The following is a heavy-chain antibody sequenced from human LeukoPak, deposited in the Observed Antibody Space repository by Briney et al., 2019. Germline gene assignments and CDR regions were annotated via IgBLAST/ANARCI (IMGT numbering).Heavy chain of an antibody. J-gene: IGHJ3*02. Sequence: SETLSLTCTVSNGSMSSYYWSWIRQAPGKGLEWIGRIYTSGSTNYNPSLKSRVTISVDTSKNQFSLKLSSVTAADTAVYYCAREWVLNRDAFDIWGQGTMVTVSS. CDR2: IYTSGST. V-gene: IGHV4-4*08. CDR3: AREWVLNRDAFDI. CDR1: NGSMSSYY. D-gene: IGHD1-14*01.